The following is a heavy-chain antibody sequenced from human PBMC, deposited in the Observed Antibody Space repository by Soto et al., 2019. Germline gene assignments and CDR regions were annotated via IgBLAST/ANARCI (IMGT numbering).Heavy chain of an antibody. CDR1: GLPVSTNY. CDR3: ARGTGWYPDY. CDR2: IKQDGSEK. D-gene: IGHD6-19*01. J-gene: IGHJ4*02. Sequence: GGSLRLSCVVSGLPVSTNYMNWVRQAPGKGLEWLANIKQDGSEKYYVDSVKGRFTISRDNAKNSLYLQMSSVRAEDTAVYYCARGTGWYPDYWGQGTQVTVSS. V-gene: IGHV3-7*01.